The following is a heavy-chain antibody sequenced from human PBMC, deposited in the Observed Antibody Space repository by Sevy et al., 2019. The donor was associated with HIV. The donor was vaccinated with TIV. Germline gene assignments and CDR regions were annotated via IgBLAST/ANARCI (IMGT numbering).Heavy chain of an antibody. CDR2: IYHSGNT. J-gene: IGHJ4*02. CDR3: ASQPGYRSTYYGFSLSRTFDS. Sequence: SETLSLTCSVSGGSITSNNYYWGWIRQPPGKGLEWIGSIYHSGNTYYNPSLKSRVTVSVDTSRGNFPLKVTSVAASDTAVYFCASQPGYRSTYYGFSLSRTFDSWGPGTLVTVSS. CDR1: GGSITSNNYY. D-gene: IGHD6-19*01. V-gene: IGHV4-39*01.